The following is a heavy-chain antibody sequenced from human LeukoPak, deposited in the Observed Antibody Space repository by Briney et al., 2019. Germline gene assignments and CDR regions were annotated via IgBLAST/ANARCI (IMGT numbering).Heavy chain of an antibody. Sequence: GESLKISCKGSGYSCPSYWIAWGRQMPAKSLEYMGIIYPGECRTTYRPSFQGQVTISADKSISTAFLQWSSLKASDTAMYYCARHLSSVTSCPNHWGRETLVTVSS. CDR3: ARHLSSVTSCPNH. CDR2: IYPGECRT. D-gene: IGHD2-2*01. CDR1: GYSCPSYW. V-gene: IGHV5-51*01. J-gene: IGHJ5*02.